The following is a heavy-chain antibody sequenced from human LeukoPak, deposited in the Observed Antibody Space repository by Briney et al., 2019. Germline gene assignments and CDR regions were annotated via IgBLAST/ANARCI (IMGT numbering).Heavy chain of an antibody. Sequence: SETLSLTCAVHGGSFSGYYWSWIRQPPGKELEWIGEINHSGSTNYNPSLKSRVTISVDTSKSQFSLKLTSVTAADTAVYYCARGGGYNWFDPWGQGTLVTVSS. CDR3: ARGGGYNWFDP. J-gene: IGHJ5*02. CDR1: GGSFSGYY. CDR2: INHSGST. V-gene: IGHV4-34*01.